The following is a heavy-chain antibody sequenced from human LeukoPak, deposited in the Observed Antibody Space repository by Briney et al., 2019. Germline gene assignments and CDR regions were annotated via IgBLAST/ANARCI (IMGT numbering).Heavy chain of an antibody. CDR3: ARAEGYDFWSGFEVD. V-gene: IGHV1-18*01. J-gene: IGHJ4*02. CDR1: GYTFTSYG. Sequence: ASVKVSCKASGYTFTSYGISWVRQAPGQGLEWMGWISAYNGNTNYAQKLQGRVTMTTDTSTSTAYMELRSLRSDDTAVYYCARAEGYDFWSGFEVDWGQGTLVTVSS. CDR2: ISAYNGNT. D-gene: IGHD3-3*01.